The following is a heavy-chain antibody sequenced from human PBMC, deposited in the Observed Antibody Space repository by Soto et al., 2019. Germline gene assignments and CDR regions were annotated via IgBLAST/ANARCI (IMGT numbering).Heavy chain of an antibody. CDR1: GYTFTSYG. CDR3: ERMGIAAAGTGPRRFDP. V-gene: IGHV1-69*13. D-gene: IGHD6-13*01. J-gene: IGHJ5*02. Sequence: SSVQVSCKASGYTFTSYGISWVRQAPGQGLEWMGGIIPIFGTANYAQKFQGRVTITADESTSTAYMELSSLRSEDTAVYYCERMGIAAAGTGPRRFDPWGQGT. CDR2: IIPIFGTA.